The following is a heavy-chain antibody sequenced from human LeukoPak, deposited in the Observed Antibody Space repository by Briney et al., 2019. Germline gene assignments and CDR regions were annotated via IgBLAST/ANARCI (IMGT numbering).Heavy chain of an antibody. CDR2: IYYSGST. CDR1: GGSISSGGYY. Sequence: PSQTLSLTCTVSGGSISSGGYYWSWIRQHPGKGLEWIGYIYYSGSTNYNPSLKSRVTISVDTSKNQFFLKLSSVTAADTAVYYCARQGSSGWYYYFDYWGQGTLVTVSS. D-gene: IGHD6-19*01. CDR3: ARQGSSGWYYYFDY. J-gene: IGHJ4*02. V-gene: IGHV4-31*03.